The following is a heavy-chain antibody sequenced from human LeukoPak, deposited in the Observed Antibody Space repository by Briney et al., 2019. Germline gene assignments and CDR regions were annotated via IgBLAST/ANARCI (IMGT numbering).Heavy chain of an antibody. CDR1: GGSISRTYYH. D-gene: IGHD2-2*01. Sequence: SETLSLTCNVSGGSISRTYYHWGWIPQPPGKGLEWIGNIYNTGRAYYNPSLKSRVTISVDTSKNQFSLRLSSVTAADTAIYYCARHAMPTYYSGTSGQGRWFDPWGQGTLAIISS. V-gene: IGHV4-39*01. CDR2: IYNTGRA. CDR3: ARHAMPTYYSGTSGQGRWFDP. J-gene: IGHJ5*02.